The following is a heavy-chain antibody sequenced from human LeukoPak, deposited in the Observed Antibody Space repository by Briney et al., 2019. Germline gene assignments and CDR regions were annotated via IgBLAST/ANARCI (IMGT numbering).Heavy chain of an antibody. CDR2: IYHSGST. J-gene: IGHJ4*02. CDR3: ARENGDYVLDY. V-gene: IGHV4-30-2*01. CDR1: GGSISSGGYS. Sequence: KTSETLSLTCAVSGGSISSGGYSWSWIRQPPGKGLEWIGYIYHSGSTYYNPSLKSRVTISVDRSKNQFSLKLSSVTAADTAVFYCARENGDYVLDYWGQGTLVTVSS. D-gene: IGHD4-17*01.